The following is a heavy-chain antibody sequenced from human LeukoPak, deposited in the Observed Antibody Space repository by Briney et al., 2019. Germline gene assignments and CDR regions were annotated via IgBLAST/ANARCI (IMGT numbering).Heavy chain of an antibody. J-gene: IGHJ5*02. V-gene: IGHV3-21*01. CDR1: ALTFSGYI. CDR3: ARGLRSCNSASCHPTWFDP. Sequence: PGASLRLSCAASALTFSGYIMNWVRLAPGRGLEWVSSISNSSNYKYYADSVKGRFTISRDNAMNSLYLQMNSLRAEDTAVYYCARGLRSCNSASCHPTWFDPWGQGALVTVSS. CDR2: ISNSSNYK. D-gene: IGHD2-2*01.